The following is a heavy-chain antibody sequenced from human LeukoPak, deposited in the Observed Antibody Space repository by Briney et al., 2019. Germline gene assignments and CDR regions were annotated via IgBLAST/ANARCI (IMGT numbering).Heavy chain of an antibody. CDR3: ARGALPVYYYDSSGYYFDY. Sequence: ASVKVSCKASSYTFTSYGISWVRQAPGQGLEWMGWISGYNGNTNYAQKLQDRVTMTTDTSTSTAYMELRSLRSDDTAVYYCARGALPVYYYDSSGYYFDYWGQGTLVIVSS. CDR1: SYTFTSYG. CDR2: ISGYNGNT. J-gene: IGHJ4*02. V-gene: IGHV1-18*01. D-gene: IGHD3-22*01.